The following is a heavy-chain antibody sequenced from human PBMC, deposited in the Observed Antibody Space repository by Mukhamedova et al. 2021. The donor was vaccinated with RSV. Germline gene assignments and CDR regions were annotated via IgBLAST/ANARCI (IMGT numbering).Heavy chain of an antibody. D-gene: IGHD3-22*01. CDR3: AREEDYYDSSGYYGSFYY. V-gene: IGHV3-53*05. J-gene: IGHJ4*02. Sequence: GLEWVSVIYSGGSTYYADSVKGRFTISRDNSKNTLYLQMNSLRAEDTAVYYCAREEDYYDSSGYYGSFYYWGQGTLVTVSS. CDR2: IYSGGST.